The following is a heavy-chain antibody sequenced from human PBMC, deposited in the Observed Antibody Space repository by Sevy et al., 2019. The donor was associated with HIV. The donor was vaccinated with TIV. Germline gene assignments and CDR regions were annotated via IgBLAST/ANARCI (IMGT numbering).Heavy chain of an antibody. CDR3: AKFTSRGAFDY. CDR2: ISYDGSNK. V-gene: IGHV3-30*18. J-gene: IGHJ4*02. D-gene: IGHD1-26*01. CDR1: GFTFSSYG. Sequence: GGSLRLSCAASGFTFSSYGMHWVRQAPGKGLEWVAVISYDGSNKYYADSVKGRFTISRDNSKNTLYLQMNSLRAEDTAVYYCAKFTSRGAFDYWGQGTLVIVSS.